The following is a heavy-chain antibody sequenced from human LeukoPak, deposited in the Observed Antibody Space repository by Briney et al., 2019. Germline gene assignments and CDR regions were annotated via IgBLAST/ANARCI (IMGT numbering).Heavy chain of an antibody. J-gene: IGHJ4*02. CDR1: GFTFSTYV. CDR3: AAGVGY. CDR2: IWYDGSNK. V-gene: IGHV3-33*08. Sequence: GGSLRLSCAASGFTFSTYVMSWVRQAPGKGLEWVAVIWYDGSNKYYADSVKGRFTISRDNSKNTLYLQMNSLRAEDTAVYYCAAGVGYWGQGTLVTVSS. D-gene: IGHD1-26*01.